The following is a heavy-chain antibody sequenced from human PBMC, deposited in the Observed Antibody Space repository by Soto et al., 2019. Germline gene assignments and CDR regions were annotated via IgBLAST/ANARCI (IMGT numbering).Heavy chain of an antibody. CDR3: ARVKGNYYYYMDV. CDR2: INHSGST. V-gene: IGHV4-34*01. Sequence: SETLSLTCAVYGGSFSGYYWSWIRQPPGKGLEWIGEINHSGSTNYNPSLKSRVTISVDTSKNQFSLKLSSVTAADTAVYYCARVKGNYYYYMDVWGKGTTVTVSS. J-gene: IGHJ6*03. CDR1: GGSFSGYY. D-gene: IGHD3-10*01.